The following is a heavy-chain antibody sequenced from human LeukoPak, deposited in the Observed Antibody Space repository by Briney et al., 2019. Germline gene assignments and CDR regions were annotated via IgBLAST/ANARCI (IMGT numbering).Heavy chain of an antibody. CDR1: GGSFSGYY. CDR2: INHSGST. D-gene: IGHD6-19*01. V-gene: IGHV4-34*01. J-gene: IGHJ5*02. Sequence: SETLSLTCAVYGGSFSGYYWSWIRQPPGKGLEWIGEINHSGSTNYNPSLKSRVTISVDTSKNQFSLKLSSVTAADTAVYYCARVPGRIAVAGDWFDPWGQGTLVTVSS. CDR3: ARVPGRIAVAGDWFDP.